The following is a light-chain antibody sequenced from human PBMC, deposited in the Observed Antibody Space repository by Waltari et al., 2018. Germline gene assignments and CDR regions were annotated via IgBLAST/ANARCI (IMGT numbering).Light chain of an antibody. CDR1: STDVGAYNY. J-gene: IGLJ3*02. CDR2: DVN. V-gene: IGLV2-14*03. Sequence: HSALAQPASVSGSPGQSISISCTGTSTDVGAYNYVPWYQQHPGKAPRLMIYDVNNRPSGVSNRFSGSKSGNTASLTISGLQAEDEADYYCSSFTTTNSWVFGGGTKLTVL. CDR3: SSFTTTNSWV.